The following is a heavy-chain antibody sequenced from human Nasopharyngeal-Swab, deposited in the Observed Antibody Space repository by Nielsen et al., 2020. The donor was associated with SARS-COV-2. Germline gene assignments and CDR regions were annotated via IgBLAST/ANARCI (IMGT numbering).Heavy chain of an antibody. J-gene: IGHJ4*02. CDR1: GYTFTSYA. V-gene: IGHV7-4-1*02. Sequence: ASAKVSCKASGYTFTSYAMNWVRQAPAQGREWMGWINTNTGNPTYAQGFTGRFVFSLDTSVSTAYLQISSLKAEDTAVYYCARGVPSQYYYGSGDYWGQGTLVTVSS. D-gene: IGHD3-10*01. CDR3: ARGVPSQYYYGSGDY. CDR2: INTNTGNP.